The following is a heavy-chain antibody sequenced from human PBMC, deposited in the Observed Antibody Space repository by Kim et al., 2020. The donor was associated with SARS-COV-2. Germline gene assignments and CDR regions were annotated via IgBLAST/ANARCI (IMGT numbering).Heavy chain of an antibody. CDR1: GDLFSNYF. Sequence: SETLSLTCTVSGDLFSNYFCSWIRQSPEKGLEWIGSVDSSGTANYNPSLKSRGTIKGDTSKNHFSLTLTFVTAADTAVYYCARVQKAGLIDPWGHGTRVTVSS. V-gene: IGHV4-59*13. CDR2: VDSSGTA. J-gene: IGHJ5*02. CDR3: ARVQKAGLIDP.